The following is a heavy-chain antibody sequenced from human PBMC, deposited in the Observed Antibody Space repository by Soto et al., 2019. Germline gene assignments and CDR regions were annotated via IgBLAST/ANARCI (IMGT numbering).Heavy chain of an antibody. V-gene: IGHV3-9*01. CDR2: ISWNSGSI. Sequence: PGGSLRLSCAASGFTFDDYAMHWVRQAPGKGLEWVSGISWNSGSIGCADSVKGRFTISRDNAKNSLYLQMNSLRAEDTALYYCAKDGQMGGYDYYYYMDVWGKGTTVTVSS. D-gene: IGHD2-15*01. CDR1: GFTFDDYA. J-gene: IGHJ6*03. CDR3: AKDGQMGGYDYYYYMDV.